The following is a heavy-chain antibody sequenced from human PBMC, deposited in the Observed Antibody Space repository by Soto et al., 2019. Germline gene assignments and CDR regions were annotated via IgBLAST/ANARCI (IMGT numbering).Heavy chain of an antibody. CDR3: ARDYYDSSGYYGYYYYGMDV. CDR1: GGSISSSSYY. Sequence: PSETLSLTCSVSGGSISSSSYYWSWIRQHPGKGLEWIGYIYYSGSTNYNPSLKSRITISIDTYKNQFSLTLSSVTAADTAAYYCARDYYDSSGYYGYYYYGMDVWGQGTTVTVSS. D-gene: IGHD3-22*01. V-gene: IGHV4-61*01. CDR2: IYYSGST. J-gene: IGHJ6*02.